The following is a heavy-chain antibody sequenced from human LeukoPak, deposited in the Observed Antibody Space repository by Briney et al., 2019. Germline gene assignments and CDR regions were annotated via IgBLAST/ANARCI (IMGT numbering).Heavy chain of an antibody. CDR1: GYTFTGYY. V-gene: IGHV1-58*02. J-gene: IGHJ5*02. CDR2: IVVGSGNT. CDR3: AAAQNVKHGPRGEFDP. D-gene: IGHD3-16*01. Sequence: GASVKVSCKASGYTFTGYYMHWVRQARGQRLEWIGWIVVGSGNTNYAQKFQERVTIIRDMSTSTAYMELSSLRSEDTAVYYCAAAQNVKHGPRGEFDPWGQGTLVTVSS.